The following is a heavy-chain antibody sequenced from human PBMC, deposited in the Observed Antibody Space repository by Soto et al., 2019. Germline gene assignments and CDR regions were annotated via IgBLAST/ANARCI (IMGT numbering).Heavy chain of an antibody. CDR2: INPNSGAS. CDR1: GYSFIDYY. Sequence: QVQLVQSGAEVKKPGASVKVSCRTSGYSFIDYYVHWVRQAPGQGLEWVGWINPNSGASKYAENFQGRVTMTRDRSTSTGYMELAGLRSDDTAVYYCARWRDAAATHDSWGQGRLVTVSS. V-gene: IGHV1-2*02. CDR3: ARWRDAAATHDS. D-gene: IGHD6-25*01. J-gene: IGHJ4*02.